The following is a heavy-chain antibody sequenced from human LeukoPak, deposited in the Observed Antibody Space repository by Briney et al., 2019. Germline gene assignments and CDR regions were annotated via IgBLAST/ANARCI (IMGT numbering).Heavy chain of an antibody. J-gene: IGHJ4*02. CDR1: GGSISSGSYY. V-gene: IGHV4-61*02. CDR2: IYTSGST. D-gene: IGHD5-18*01. CDR3: ASTLYSRGPPTVDY. Sequence: SETLSLTCTVSGGSISSGSYYWSWIRQPAGKGLEWSGRIYTSGSTNYNPSLKSRVTISVDTSKNQFSLKLSSVTAADTAVYYCASTLYSRGPPTVDYWGQGTLVTVSS.